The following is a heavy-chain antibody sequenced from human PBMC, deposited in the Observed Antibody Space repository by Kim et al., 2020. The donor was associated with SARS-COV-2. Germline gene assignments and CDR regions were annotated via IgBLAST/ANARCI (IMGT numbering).Heavy chain of an antibody. J-gene: IGHJ4*02. Sequence: GGSLRLSCAASGFTFSSYAMHWVRQAPGKGLEWVAVISYDGSNKYYADSVKGRFTISRDNSKNTLYLQMNSLRAEDTAVYYCARGFSGWPFDYWGQGTLVTVSS. CDR1: GFTFSSYA. D-gene: IGHD6-19*01. CDR2: ISYDGSNK. CDR3: ARGFSGWPFDY. V-gene: IGHV3-30-3*01.